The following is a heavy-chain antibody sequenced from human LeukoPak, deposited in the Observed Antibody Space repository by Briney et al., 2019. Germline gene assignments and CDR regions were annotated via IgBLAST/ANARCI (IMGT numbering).Heavy chain of an antibody. V-gene: IGHV4-39*01. CDR2: IYYSGST. CDR1: GGSISSGGYY. J-gene: IGHJ5*02. CDR3: ARQEIAIAAAGNWFDP. D-gene: IGHD6-13*01. Sequence: PSQTLSLTCTVSGGSISSGGYYWGWIRQPPGKGLEWIGSIYYSGSTYYNPSLKSRVTISVDTSKNQFSLKLSSVTAADTAVYYCARQEIAIAAAGNWFDPWGQGTLVTVSS.